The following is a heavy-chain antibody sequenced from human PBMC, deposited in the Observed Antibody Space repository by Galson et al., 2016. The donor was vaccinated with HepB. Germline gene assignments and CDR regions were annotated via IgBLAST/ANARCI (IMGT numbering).Heavy chain of an antibody. CDR2: IKTKSEGETT. Sequence: SLRLSCAASGLTFRNFWMTWVRQAPGKGLEWVGRIKTKSEGETTEYAAPVKGRISISRDTPRNTVYLQMDSLKTEDTGVYYCSTDGLWYSSGWYAGCAGHWGQGIQVTVSS. D-gene: IGHD6-19*01. CDR3: STDGLWYSSGWYAGCAGH. J-gene: IGHJ4*02. V-gene: IGHV3-15*01. CDR1: GLTFRNFW.